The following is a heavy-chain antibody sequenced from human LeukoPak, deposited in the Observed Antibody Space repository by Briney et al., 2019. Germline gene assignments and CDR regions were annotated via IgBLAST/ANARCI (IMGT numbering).Heavy chain of an antibody. D-gene: IGHD3-10*01. V-gene: IGHV4-59*01. CDR1: GGSISSYY. CDR3: ARGFYGSGSYSPPYYYMDV. J-gene: IGHJ6*03. Sequence: PSETLSLTCTVSGGSISSYYWSWIRHPPGKGLEWIGYLYYSGSTNYNPSLKSRVTISVDTSKNQFSLKLSSVTAADTAVYYCARGFYGSGSYSPPYYYMDVWGKGTTVTISS. CDR2: LYYSGST.